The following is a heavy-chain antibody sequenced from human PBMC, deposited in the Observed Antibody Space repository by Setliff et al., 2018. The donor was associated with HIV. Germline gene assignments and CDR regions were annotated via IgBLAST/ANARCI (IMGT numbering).Heavy chain of an antibody. V-gene: IGHV4-4*07. Sequence: SETLSLTCTVSGGSISSYYWSWIRQPAGKGLEWIGRIYTSGSTNYNPSLKSRVTMSVDTSKNQFSLKLRSVTAADTAVYYCARVSVDSSGWYGQKSDPKDAFDIWGQGTMVTVSS. CDR3: ARVSVDSSGWYGQKSDPKDAFDI. CDR1: GGSISSYY. J-gene: IGHJ3*02. D-gene: IGHD6-19*01. CDR2: IYTSGST.